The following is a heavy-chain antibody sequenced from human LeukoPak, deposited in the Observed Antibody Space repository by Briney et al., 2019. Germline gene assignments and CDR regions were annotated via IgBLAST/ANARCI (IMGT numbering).Heavy chain of an antibody. CDR3: AREGLNMVRGVIPKEAWGWFDP. J-gene: IGHJ5*02. CDR2: IYTRGST. D-gene: IGHD3-10*01. Sequence: SETLSLTCTVAGGSISSGSYYWNWIRQPAGKGLEWIGRIYTRGSTNYNPSLKSRVTISVDTSKNQFSLKLSSVTAADTAVYYCAREGLNMVRGVIPKEAWGWFDPWGQGTLVTVSS. CDR1: GGSISSGSYY. V-gene: IGHV4-61*02.